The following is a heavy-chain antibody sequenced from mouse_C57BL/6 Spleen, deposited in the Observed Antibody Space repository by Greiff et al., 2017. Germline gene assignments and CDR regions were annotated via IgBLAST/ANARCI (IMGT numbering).Heavy chain of an antibody. V-gene: IGHV5-16*01. Sequence: EVKVVESEGGLVQPGSSMKLSCTASGFTFSDYYMAWVRQVPEKGLEWVANINYDGSSTYYLDSLKSRFIISRDNAKNILYLQMSSLKSEDTATYYCARVNYDLFMDYWGQGTSVTVSS. CDR3: ARVNYDLFMDY. CDR1: GFTFSDYY. D-gene: IGHD2-3*01. CDR2: INYDGSST. J-gene: IGHJ4*01.